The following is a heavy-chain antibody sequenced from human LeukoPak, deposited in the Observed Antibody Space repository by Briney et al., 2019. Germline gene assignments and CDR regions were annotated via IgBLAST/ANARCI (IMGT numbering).Heavy chain of an antibody. CDR2: VDPEDGET. CDR1: GYTFTHYY. CDR3: AISMVRGVIHPN. D-gene: IGHD3-10*01. J-gene: IGHJ4*02. Sequence: GASVKVSCKVSGYTFTHYYMHWVQQAPGKGLEWMGLVDPEDGETIYAEKFQGRVTITADTSTDTAYMELSSLRSEDTAVYYCAISMVRGVIHPNWGQGTLVTVSS. V-gene: IGHV1-69-2*01.